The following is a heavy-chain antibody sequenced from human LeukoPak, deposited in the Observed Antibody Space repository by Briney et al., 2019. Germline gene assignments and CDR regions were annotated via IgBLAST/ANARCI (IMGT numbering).Heavy chain of an antibody. D-gene: IGHD3-10*01. CDR1: GFTFSSYA. CDR2: INWNGGST. J-gene: IGHJ3*02. V-gene: IGHV3-20*04. CDR3: ARAGRGWFGELALSAFDI. Sequence: AGGSLRLSCAASGFTFSSYAMSWVRQAPGKGLEWVSGINWNGGSTGYADSVKGRFTISRDNAKNSLYLQMNSLRAEDTALYYCARAGRGWFGELALSAFDIWGQGTMVTVSS.